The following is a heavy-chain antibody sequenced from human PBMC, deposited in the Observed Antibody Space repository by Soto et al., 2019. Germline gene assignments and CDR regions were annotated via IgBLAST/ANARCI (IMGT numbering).Heavy chain of an antibody. V-gene: IGHV3-23*01. CDR3: AKDEALFGAPGSWFDP. CDR2: ISGSGGST. CDR1: GFTFSSYA. J-gene: IGHJ5*02. Sequence: GGSLRLSCAASGFTFSSYAMSWVRQAPGKGLEWVSAISGSGGSTYYADSVKGRFTISRDNSKNTLYLQMNSLRAEDTAVYYCAKDEALFGAPGSWFDPWGQGTLVTVSS. D-gene: IGHD3-3*01.